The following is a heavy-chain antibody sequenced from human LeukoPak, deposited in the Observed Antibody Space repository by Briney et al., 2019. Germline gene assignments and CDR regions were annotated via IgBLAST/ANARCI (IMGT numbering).Heavy chain of an antibody. Sequence: GGSLRLSCAASGFTFSSYAMNWVRQAPGRGLEWASGFSGSGGTTYYADAVKGRFTISRDNSKNTLYLQMNSLRAEDTAVYYCANGNRCTSPNCLGYYYFYMDVWGKGTTVTVSS. CDR2: FSGSGGTT. CDR1: GFTFSSYA. J-gene: IGHJ6*03. D-gene: IGHD2-8*01. V-gene: IGHV3-23*01. CDR3: ANGNRCTSPNCLGYYYFYMDV.